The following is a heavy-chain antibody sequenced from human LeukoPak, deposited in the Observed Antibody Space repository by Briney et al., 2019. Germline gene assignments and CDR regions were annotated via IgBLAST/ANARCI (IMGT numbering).Heavy chain of an antibody. Sequence: SETLSLTCTVSGGSISSGSYYWSWIRQPPGKGLEWIGYICDSGTTNYNPSLKSRVTISVDTSKNQFSLKLSSVTAADTAVYYCARDFSAAFDIWGQGTMVTVSS. CDR3: ARDFSAAFDI. V-gene: IGHV4-61*01. D-gene: IGHD2/OR15-2a*01. CDR1: GGSISSGSYY. CDR2: ICDSGTT. J-gene: IGHJ3*02.